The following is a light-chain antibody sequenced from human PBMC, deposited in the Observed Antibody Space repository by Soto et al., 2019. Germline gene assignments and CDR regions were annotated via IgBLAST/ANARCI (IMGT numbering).Light chain of an antibody. CDR3: QQYATLPIT. CDR2: STS. J-gene: IGKJ5*01. V-gene: IGKV3-20*01. Sequence: EVALTQSPGTLSLSPGDRVTLSCKASQTIAANYLAWYQQRFGQAPRLLISSTSKRAAGIPDRFSGAGSGTDFTLSISGLESEDFGVYFCQQYATLPITFGQGTRL. CDR1: QTIAANY.